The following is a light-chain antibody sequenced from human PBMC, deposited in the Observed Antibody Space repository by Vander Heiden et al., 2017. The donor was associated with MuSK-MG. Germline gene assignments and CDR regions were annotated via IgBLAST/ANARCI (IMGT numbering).Light chain of an antibody. V-gene: IGKV4-1*01. J-gene: IGKJ2*01. CDR3: QQYYSLPAT. CDR2: WAS. CDR1: QDVLYNSHNKNY. Sequence: DIVMTPSPASLVVSLGERATVTCKSSQDVLYNSHNKNYLSWYQQKAGQPPKLLIRWASIRESGVPERFSGSGSGTDFTLTISSLQADDVAVYYCQQYYSLPATFGQGTKVEIK.